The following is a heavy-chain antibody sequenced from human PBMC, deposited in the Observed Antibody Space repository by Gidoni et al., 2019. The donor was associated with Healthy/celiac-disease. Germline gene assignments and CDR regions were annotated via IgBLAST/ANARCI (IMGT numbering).Heavy chain of an antibody. J-gene: IGHJ6*03. Sequence: QVQLVQSGAEVKKPGASVQVSGKASGYTFTSHAMHWVRQAPGQRLEWMGWINAGNGNTKYSQKFQGRVTITRDTSASTAYMELSSLRSEDTAVYYCARGAEDSSGYYPYYYYYYYMDVWGKGTTVTVSS. D-gene: IGHD3-22*01. CDR1: GYTFTSHA. V-gene: IGHV1-3*01. CDR3: ARGAEDSSGYYPYYYYYYYMDV. CDR2: INAGNGNT.